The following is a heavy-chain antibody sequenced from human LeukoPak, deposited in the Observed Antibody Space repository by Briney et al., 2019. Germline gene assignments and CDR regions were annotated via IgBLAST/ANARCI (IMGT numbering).Heavy chain of an antibody. Sequence: GGSLRLSCAASGFTLSSHWMRWVRQPPGEGLEWVANIKQDGSEKYYVDSVKGRFTISRDNAKNSLYLQMNSLSAEDTAVYYCARGSNYCSSISCHMNDWGQGTLVAVSS. CDR3: ARGSNYCSSISCHMND. J-gene: IGHJ4*02. D-gene: IGHD2-2*02. CDR2: IKQDGSEK. CDR1: GFTLSSHW. V-gene: IGHV3-7*01.